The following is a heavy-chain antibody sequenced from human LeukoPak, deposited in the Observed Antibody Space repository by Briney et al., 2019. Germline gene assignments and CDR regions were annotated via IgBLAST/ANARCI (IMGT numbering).Heavy chain of an antibody. CDR1: GFTFRRYS. V-gene: IGHV3-21*01. Sequence: RGSPRLSYAASGFTFRRYSMSWASPSPRERLEWGSSIRSSRSYIYYADSVKGRFAISRDNAKTSLYLQMNSLPTEDTAVYYCARYDYRLWFDPWDQGTLVTVSS. D-gene: IGHD5-12*01. CDR3: ARYDYRLWFDP. J-gene: IGHJ5*02. CDR2: IRSSRSYI.